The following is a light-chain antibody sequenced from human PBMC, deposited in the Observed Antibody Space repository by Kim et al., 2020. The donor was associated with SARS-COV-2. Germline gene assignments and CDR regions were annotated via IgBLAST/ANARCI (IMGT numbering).Light chain of an antibody. Sequence: GQTVRTTCQGASLSSYYACCYQQKPGQAPVLVLYCKNNRPSSIPDRFSGSRSGNTASLPLPGAQAEDEADHYCNSRDSSGNHLVFGGGTQLPVL. CDR1: SLSSYY. CDR3: NSRDSSGNHLV. J-gene: IGLJ3*02. V-gene: IGLV3-19*01. CDR2: CKN.